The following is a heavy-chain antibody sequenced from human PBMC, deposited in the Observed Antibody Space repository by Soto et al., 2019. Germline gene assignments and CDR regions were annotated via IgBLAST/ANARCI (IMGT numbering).Heavy chain of an antibody. V-gene: IGHV3-33*01. D-gene: IGHD3-10*01. CDR2: IWYDGSNK. J-gene: IGHJ6*02. CDR1: GFTFSSYG. Sequence: QVQLVESGGGVVQPGRSLRLSCAASGFTFSSYGMHWVRQAPGKGLEWVAVIWYDGSNKYYADSVKGRFTISRDNSKNTLYLQMNSLRAEDTAVYYCARERIPLWFGELLDGYYYYYGMDVWGQGTTVTVSS. CDR3: ARERIPLWFGELLDGYYYYYGMDV.